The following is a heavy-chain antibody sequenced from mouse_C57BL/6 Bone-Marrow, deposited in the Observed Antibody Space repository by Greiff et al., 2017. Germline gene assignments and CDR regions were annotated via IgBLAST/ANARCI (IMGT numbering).Heavy chain of an antibody. CDR3: ARDDWYFDV. J-gene: IGHJ1*03. V-gene: IGHV5-6*01. Sequence: EVMLVESGGDLVKPGGSLKLSCAASGFTFSSYGMSWVRQTPDKRLEWVATISSGGSYTYYPDSVKGRFTISRDNAKNTLYLQMSSLKSEDTAMNYCARDDWYFDVWGTGTTVTVSS. CDR2: ISSGGSYT. CDR1: GFTFSSYG.